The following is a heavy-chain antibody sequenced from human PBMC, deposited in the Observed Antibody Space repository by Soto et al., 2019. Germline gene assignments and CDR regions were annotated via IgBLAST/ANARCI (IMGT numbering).Heavy chain of an antibody. CDR1: GYTFTGYY. J-gene: IGHJ6*02. Sequence: ASVKVSCKASGYTFTGYYMHWVRQAPGQGLEWMGWINPNSGGTNYAQKFQGWVTMTRDTSISTAYMELSRLRSDDTAVYYCAREILTRHYYGMDVWGQGATVTVSS. V-gene: IGHV1-2*04. CDR2: INPNSGGT. CDR3: AREILTRHYYGMDV.